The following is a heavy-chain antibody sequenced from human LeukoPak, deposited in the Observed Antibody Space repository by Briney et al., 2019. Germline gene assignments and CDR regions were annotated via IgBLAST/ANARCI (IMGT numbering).Heavy chain of an antibody. CDR1: GFSLRTSGVG. J-gene: IGHJ4*02. CDR2: IHWDDDK. V-gene: IGHV2-5*02. Sequence: SGPTLVNPTQTLTLTCTLSGFSLRTSGVGVGWIRQPPGKALEWLALIHWDDDKRYNASLKSRLTISKDTSKKQVVLTMTNMDPVDTATYYCAHRPSPMTTVVTQYYFDHWGQGILVTVSS. D-gene: IGHD4-23*01. CDR3: AHRPSPMTTVVTQYYFDH.